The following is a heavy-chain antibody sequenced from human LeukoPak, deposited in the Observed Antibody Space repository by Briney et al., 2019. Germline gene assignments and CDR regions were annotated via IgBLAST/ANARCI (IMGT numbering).Heavy chain of an antibody. J-gene: IGHJ4*02. Sequence: SDPLSLPCTASGGPISIYYWSWIRQPAGRGLECIGRIYTSGSTKYNSSLKSRVTMSVDTSKNQFSLKLSSVTAEDTAVYYCARGFLGDYYGSGSYYVFDYWGKGTLVTVSS. V-gene: IGHV4-4*07. CDR2: IYTSGST. D-gene: IGHD3-10*01. CDR1: GGPISIYY. CDR3: ARGFLGDYYGSGSYYVFDY.